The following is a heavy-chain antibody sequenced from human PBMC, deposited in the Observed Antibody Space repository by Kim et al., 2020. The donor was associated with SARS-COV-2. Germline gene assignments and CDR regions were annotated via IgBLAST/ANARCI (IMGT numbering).Heavy chain of an antibody. CDR1: GDSVSSNSTA. CDR2: TYYRSKWYN. V-gene: IGHV6-1*01. Sequence: SQTLSLTCAISGDSVSSNSTAWNWIRQSPSRGLEWLGRTYYRSKWYNDYAISVKGRITINPDTSKNQFSLHLNSVTPEDTAVYYCARWYYYASGRTNYYYYGMDVWGQGTTVTVSS. D-gene: IGHD3-10*01. J-gene: IGHJ6*02. CDR3: ARWYYYASGRTNYYYYGMDV.